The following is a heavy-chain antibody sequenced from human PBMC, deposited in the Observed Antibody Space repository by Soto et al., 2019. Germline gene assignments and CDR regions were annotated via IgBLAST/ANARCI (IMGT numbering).Heavy chain of an antibody. J-gene: IGHJ5*01. V-gene: IGHV4-30-4*01. CDR1: GDSISTVDYF. CDR2: IYKSTTT. Sequence: SETLSLTCSVSGDSISTVDYFWAWIRQPPGQALEYIGYIYKSTTTYYNPSFESRVAISLDTSKSQFSLTVTSVTAADTAVYFCARGRYCLTGRCFPNWFDSWGQGALVTVSS. D-gene: IGHD2-15*01. CDR3: ARGRYCLTGRCFPNWFDS.